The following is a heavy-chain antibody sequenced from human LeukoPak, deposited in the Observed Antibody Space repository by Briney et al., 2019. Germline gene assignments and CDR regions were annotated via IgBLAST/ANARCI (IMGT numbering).Heavy chain of an antibody. J-gene: IGHJ4*02. CDR3: ARGATRRLGPARY. D-gene: IGHD1-1*01. V-gene: IGHV1-8*01. CDR2: MNPNSGNT. Sequence: ASVKVSCKASGYTFTSYDINWVRQATGQGLEWMGWMNPNSGNTGYAQKFQGRVTITRNTSISTAYVELSSLRSEDTAVYYCARGATRRLGPARYWGQGTLVTVSS. CDR1: GYTFTSYD.